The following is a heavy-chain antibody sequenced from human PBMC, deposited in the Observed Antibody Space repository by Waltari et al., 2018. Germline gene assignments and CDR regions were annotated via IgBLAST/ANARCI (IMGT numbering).Heavy chain of an antibody. J-gene: IGHJ4*02. V-gene: IGHV4-34*01. D-gene: IGHD3-16*02. CDR1: GGSFSGYY. CDR3: ARDYYDYVWGSYRYGYYFDY. CDR2: INHRGST. Sequence: QVQLQQWGAGLLKPSATLSLTCAVYGGSFSGYYWSWIRQPPGMGLEWIGEINHRGSTNYNPSLKSRVTISVDTSKNQFSLKLSSVTAADTAVYYCARDYYDYVWGSYRYGYYFDYWGQGTLVTVSS.